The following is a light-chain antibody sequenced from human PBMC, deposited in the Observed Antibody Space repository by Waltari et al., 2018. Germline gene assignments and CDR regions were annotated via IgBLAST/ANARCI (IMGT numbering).Light chain of an antibody. CDR2: EVS. CDR3: SSYTSSSTLV. CDR1: SSDVGGYNY. Sequence: QSALTQPASVSASPGQSIPLSCTGTSSDVGGYNYVAWYQQHPGKAPNLMIYEVSNRPSGVSNRFSGYKSGNTASLTISGLQAEDEADYYCSSYTSSSTLVFGGGTKLTVL. J-gene: IGLJ3*02. V-gene: IGLV2-14*01.